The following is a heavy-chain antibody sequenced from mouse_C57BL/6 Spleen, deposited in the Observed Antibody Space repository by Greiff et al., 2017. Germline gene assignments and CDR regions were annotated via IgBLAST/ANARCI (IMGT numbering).Heavy chain of an antibody. V-gene: IGHV1-54*01. CDR1: GYAFTNYL. CDR2: INPGSGGT. J-gene: IGHJ4*01. D-gene: IGHD2-2*01. Sequence: QVQLQQSGAELVRPGTSVKVSCKASGYAFTNYLIEWVKQRPGQGLEWIGLINPGSGGTNYNEKFKGKATLTADKSSSTAYMQLSSLTSEDSAVYFCARSGWLPLYYYAMDYWGQGTSVTVSS. CDR3: ARSGWLPLYYYAMDY.